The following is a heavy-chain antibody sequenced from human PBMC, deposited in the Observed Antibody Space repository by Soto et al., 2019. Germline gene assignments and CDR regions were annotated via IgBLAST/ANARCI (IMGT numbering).Heavy chain of an antibody. CDR1: GFSLSTSGVG. CDR3: AHRLIPGGLLWFGELNWFDP. CDR2: IYWNDDK. J-gene: IGHJ5*02. Sequence: SGPTLVNPTQTLTLPFPFSGFSLSTSGVGVGWLRQPPGKALAWLALIYWNDDKRYNPSLKSRLTITKDTSKNQVVLTMTNMDPVDTATYYCAHRLIPGGLLWFGELNWFDPWGQGTLVTVSA. V-gene: IGHV2-5*01. D-gene: IGHD3-10*01.